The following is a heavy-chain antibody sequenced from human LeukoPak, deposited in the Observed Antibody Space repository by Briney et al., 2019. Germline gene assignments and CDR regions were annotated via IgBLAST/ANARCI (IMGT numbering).Heavy chain of an antibody. V-gene: IGHV4-59*01. CDR1: GDSMKNSF. D-gene: IGHD2/OR15-2a*01. J-gene: IGHJ5*02. Sequence: SETLSLTCTVSGDSMKNSFFSWIRQPPGKGLEWIGYISDSGITNYNPSLKNRVTFSVDTSRGQFPLNLRSVTAADTALYFCARNRFRLSGAYWFDPWGRGTLVTVSS. CDR2: ISDSGIT. CDR3: ARNRFRLSGAYWFDP.